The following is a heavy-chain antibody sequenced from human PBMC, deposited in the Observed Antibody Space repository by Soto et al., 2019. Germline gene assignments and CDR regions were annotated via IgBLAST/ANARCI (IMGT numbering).Heavy chain of an antibody. CDR2: ISYDGSNK. D-gene: IGHD6-19*01. V-gene: IGHV3-30-3*01. Sequence: QVQLVESGGGVVQPGRSLRLSCTASGFTFSSYAMHWVRQAPGKGLEWVAVISYDGSNKYYADSVKGRITISRDNSKNTMYLQMNSLRVEDTAVYYCARPYSSGWYGDLDYWGQGTLVTVSS. J-gene: IGHJ4*02. CDR1: GFTFSSYA. CDR3: ARPYSSGWYGDLDY.